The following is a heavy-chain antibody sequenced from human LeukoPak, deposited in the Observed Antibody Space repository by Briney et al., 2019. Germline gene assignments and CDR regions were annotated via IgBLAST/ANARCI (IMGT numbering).Heavy chain of an antibody. CDR1: GFTFSSYA. CDR2: ISGSGGST. CDR3: AKAMIVVVTRGGGVDY. Sequence: GGSLRLSCAASGFTFSSYAMSWVRQAPGKGLEWVSAISGSGGSTYYADSVKGRFTISRDNSKNTLYLQMNSLRAEDTSVYYCAKAMIVVVTRGGGVDYWGQGTLVTVSS. V-gene: IGHV3-23*01. J-gene: IGHJ4*02. D-gene: IGHD3-22*01.